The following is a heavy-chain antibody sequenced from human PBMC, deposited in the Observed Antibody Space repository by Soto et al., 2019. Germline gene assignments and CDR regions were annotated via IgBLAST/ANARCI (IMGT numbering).Heavy chain of an antibody. J-gene: IGHJ4*02. Sequence: PGGSLRLSCAASGFTFSSYAMHWVRQAPGKGLEWVAVISYDGSNKYYADSVKGRFTISRDNSKNTLYLQMNSLRAEDTAVYYCARGSAQRAVVTGDFDYWGQGTLVTVSS. CDR3: ARGSAQRAVVTGDFDY. V-gene: IGHV3-30-3*01. CDR1: GFTFSSYA. D-gene: IGHD2-15*01. CDR2: ISYDGSNK.